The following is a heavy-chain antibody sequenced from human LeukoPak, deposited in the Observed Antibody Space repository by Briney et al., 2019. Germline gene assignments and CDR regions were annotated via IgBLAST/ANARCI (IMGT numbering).Heavy chain of an antibody. Sequence: GGSFRLSCAASGFPFSNAWMNWVRQAPGKGLEWVGRTKAGGATNYAAAVKGRINISRDDSKNMVYLQMYSLRIEDTAVYYCIGDEPHYAPYDFDYWGQGALVTVSS. D-gene: IGHD3-3*01. CDR1: GFPFSNAW. CDR3: IGDEPHYAPYDFDY. CDR2: TKAGGAT. J-gene: IGHJ4*02. V-gene: IGHV3-15*01.